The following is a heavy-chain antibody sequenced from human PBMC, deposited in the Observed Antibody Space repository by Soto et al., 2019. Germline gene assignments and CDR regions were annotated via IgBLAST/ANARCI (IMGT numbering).Heavy chain of an antibody. D-gene: IGHD5-12*01. CDR2: ISGYNGYT. CDR3: ARDTGDVVPTILDY. J-gene: IGHJ4*02. Sequence: ASVKVSCKTSGYTFTSCGISWVRQATGQGLEWVGWISGYNGYTKYGEKLQGRVTMTADTSTNTAYMELWSLRSDDTAVYYCARDTGDVVPTILDYWGQGTLVTVSS. V-gene: IGHV1-18*01. CDR1: GYTFTSCG.